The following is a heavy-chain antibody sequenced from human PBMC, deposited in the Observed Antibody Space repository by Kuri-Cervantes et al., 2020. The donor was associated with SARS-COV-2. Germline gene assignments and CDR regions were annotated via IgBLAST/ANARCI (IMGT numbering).Heavy chain of an antibody. D-gene: IGHD3-22*01. V-gene: IGHV3-64*01. CDR2: ISDNGGST. J-gene: IGHJ6*03. Sequence: GESLKISCAASRFTFSRNAMHWVRQAPGKGLEYVSSISDNGGSTYYANSVKGRFTISRDNSKNTLYLQMDNLRAEDMAVYYCAKDRDTSGYYYYYMDVWGKGTTVTVSS. CDR3: AKDRDTSGYYYYYMDV. CDR1: RFTFSRNA.